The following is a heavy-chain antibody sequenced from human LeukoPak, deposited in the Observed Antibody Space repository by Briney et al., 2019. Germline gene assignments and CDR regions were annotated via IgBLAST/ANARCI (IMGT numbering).Heavy chain of an antibody. CDR1: GFTFDDYA. V-gene: IGHV3-9*03. CDR3: AKGSRWLLFSDFDY. Sequence: GGSLRLSCAASGFTFDDYAMHWVRQAPGKGLEWVSGISWNSGSIGYADSVKGRFTISRDNAKNSLYLQMHSLRAEDMALYYCAKGSRWLLFSDFDYWGQGTLVTVSS. CDR2: ISWNSGSI. D-gene: IGHD2-15*01. J-gene: IGHJ4*02.